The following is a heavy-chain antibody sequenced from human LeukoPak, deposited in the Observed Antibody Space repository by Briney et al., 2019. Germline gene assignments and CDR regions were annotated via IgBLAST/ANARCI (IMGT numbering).Heavy chain of an antibody. Sequence: QSGGSLRLSCAASGFTFSSYEMNWVRQAPAKGREWVSYISSSGSTIYYADSVKGRFTISRDNAKNSLYLQMNSLRAEDTAVYYCARDPGIYCSGGSCYLHAFDIWGQGTMLTVSS. V-gene: IGHV3-48*03. CDR2: ISSSGSTI. D-gene: IGHD2-15*01. CDR3: ARDPGIYCSGGSCYLHAFDI. J-gene: IGHJ3*02. CDR1: GFTFSSYE.